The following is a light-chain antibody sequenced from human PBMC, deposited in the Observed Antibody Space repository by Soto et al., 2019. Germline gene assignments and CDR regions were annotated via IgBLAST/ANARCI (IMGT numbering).Light chain of an antibody. CDR1: QGISNY. V-gene: IGKV1-9*01. CDR2: AAS. CDR3: QHLSSYPIT. J-gene: IGKJ5*01. Sequence: IQLTQSPSSLSASVGDRVTITCRASQGISNYLAWYQQKPGKATKLLIYAASTLQSGVPARFSGSGPSTDFTLTSSSLQSEDFVTYFCQHLSSYPITFGQGTRLEI.